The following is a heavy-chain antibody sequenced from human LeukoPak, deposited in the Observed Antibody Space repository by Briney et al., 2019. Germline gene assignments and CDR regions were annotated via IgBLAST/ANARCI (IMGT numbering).Heavy chain of an antibody. V-gene: IGHV4-34*01. Sequence: SETLSLTCAIYGGSFIGYYWSWIRQPPGKGLEWIGEINHRGSTNYNPSLKSRVTISVDTSRNSFSLELSSVTAADTAVYYCARVGYCGDDCYPFDYWGQGTLTTISS. D-gene: IGHD2-21*02. CDR1: GGSFIGYY. CDR3: ARVGYCGDDCYPFDY. J-gene: IGHJ4*02. CDR2: INHRGST.